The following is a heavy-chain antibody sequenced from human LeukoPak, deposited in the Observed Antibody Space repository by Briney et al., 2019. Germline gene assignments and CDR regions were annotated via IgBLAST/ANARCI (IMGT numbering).Heavy chain of an antibody. CDR3: ASTKGASHTVTTKPFDY. J-gene: IGHJ4*02. CDR1: GFTFDDYA. D-gene: IGHD4-17*01. V-gene: IGHV3-9*01. Sequence: PGGSLRLSCAASGFTFDDYAMHWVRQAPGKGLEWVSGISWNSGSIGYADSVKGRFTISRDNAKNSLYLQMNSLRAEDTAVYYCASTKGASHTVTTKPFDYWGQGTLVTASS. CDR2: ISWNSGSI.